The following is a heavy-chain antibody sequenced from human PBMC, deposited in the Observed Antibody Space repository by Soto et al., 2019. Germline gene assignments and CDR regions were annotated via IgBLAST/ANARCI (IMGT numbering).Heavy chain of an antibody. V-gene: IGHV4-4*02. CDR3: AGGGGAVAGNFDY. D-gene: IGHD6-19*01. CDR2: IYHSGST. Sequence: QVQLQESGPGLVKPSGTLSLTCAVSSGSISSSNWWSWVRQPPGKGLEWIGEIYHSGSTNYNPSLKSRVTIAGDKSKNQFPREVGSVTAGDTAVYYCAGGGGAVAGNFDYWGQGTLVTVSS. J-gene: IGHJ4*02. CDR1: SGSISSSNW.